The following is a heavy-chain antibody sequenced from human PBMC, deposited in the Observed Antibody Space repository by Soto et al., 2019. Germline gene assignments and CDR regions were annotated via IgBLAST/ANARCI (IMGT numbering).Heavy chain of an antibody. CDR2: IYHSGST. J-gene: IGHJ5*02. V-gene: IGHV4-4*02. D-gene: IGHD5-18*01. CDR3: ARGRDQWIQLWRGYNWFDP. Sequence: SETLSLTCAVSGGSISSSNWWSWVRQPPGKGLEWSGAIYHSGSTNYNPSLNSRVTISVDKSKNQFSLKLSSVTAADTAVYYWARGRDQWIQLWRGYNWFDPWGQGTLVTVSS. CDR1: GGSISSSNW.